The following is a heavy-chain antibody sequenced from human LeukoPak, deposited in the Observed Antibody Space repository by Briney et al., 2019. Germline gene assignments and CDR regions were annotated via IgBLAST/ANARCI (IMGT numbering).Heavy chain of an antibody. CDR2: IRYDGSNK. V-gene: IGHV3-30*02. J-gene: IGHJ4*02. Sequence: PGGSLRLSCEASGFTFTDYGMHWVRQAPGKGLEWVAFIRYDGSNKYYADSVKGRFTISRDNSKNTLYLQMNSLRAEDTAVYYCAKDHRRLRLGELSYYFDYGGQGTLVTVSS. D-gene: IGHD3-16*02. CDR1: GFTFTDYG. CDR3: AKDHRRLRLGELSYYFDY.